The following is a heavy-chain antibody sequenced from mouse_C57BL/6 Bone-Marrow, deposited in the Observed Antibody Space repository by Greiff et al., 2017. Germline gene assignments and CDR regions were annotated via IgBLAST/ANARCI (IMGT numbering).Heavy chain of an antibody. CDR1: GFTFSSYG. CDR2: ISSGGSYT. V-gene: IGHV5-6*01. CDR3: ARRPFYGNQFAY. D-gene: IGHD2-1*01. Sequence: EVHLVESGGDLVKPGGSLKLSCAASGFTFSSYGMSWVRQTPDKRLEWVATISSGGSYTYYPDSVKGRFTISRDNAKNTLYLQMSSLKSEDTAMYYCARRPFYGNQFAYWGQGTLVTVSA. J-gene: IGHJ3*01.